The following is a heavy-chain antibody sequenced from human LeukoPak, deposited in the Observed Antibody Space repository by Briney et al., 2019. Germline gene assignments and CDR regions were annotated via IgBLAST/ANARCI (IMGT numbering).Heavy chain of an antibody. V-gene: IGHV4-4*02. D-gene: IGHD3-10*01. CDR2: IYHSGST. Sequence: SETLSLTCAVSGGSISSSNWWSWVRQPPGKGLEWIGEIYHSGSTNYNPSLKSRVTISVDKSKDQFSLKLSSVTAADTAVYYCARLMGNGSGRFNWFDPWGQGTLVTVSS. J-gene: IGHJ5*02. CDR1: GGSISSSNW. CDR3: ARLMGNGSGRFNWFDP.